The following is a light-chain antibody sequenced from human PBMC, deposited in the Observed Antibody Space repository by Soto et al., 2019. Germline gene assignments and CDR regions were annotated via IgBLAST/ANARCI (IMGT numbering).Light chain of an antibody. CDR3: SSYTRSSTVV. CDR2: DVT. J-gene: IGLJ3*02. CDR1: SSDVGGYNY. V-gene: IGLV2-14*01. Sequence: QSALTQPASVSGSPGQSTTISCTGTSSDVGGYNYVSWYQQQPGKAPKLMIYDVTNRPSGVSNRFSGSKAGNTASLTISGLQAEDEADYYCSSYTRSSTVVFGGGTQLTVL.